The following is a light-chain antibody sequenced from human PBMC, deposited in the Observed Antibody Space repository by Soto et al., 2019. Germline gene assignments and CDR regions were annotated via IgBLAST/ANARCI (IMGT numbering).Light chain of an antibody. J-gene: IGKJ4*01. CDR2: GAS. V-gene: IGKV3-15*01. CDR1: QSISTT. CDR3: QQYNSWVT. Sequence: EIVLTQSPVTLSVSPVERATLSCRASQSISTTLVWYQQKPGQAPRLLIYGASTRATGVPARFSGSGSGTEFTLTISSLQSEDFAVYYCQQYNSWVTFGGGTKVDI.